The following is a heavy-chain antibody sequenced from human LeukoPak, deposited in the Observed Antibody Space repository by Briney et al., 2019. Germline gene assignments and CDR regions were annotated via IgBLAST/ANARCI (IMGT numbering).Heavy chain of an antibody. D-gene: IGHD5-24*01. CDR1: GFTFSSYA. Sequence: GGSLRLSCAASGFTFSSYAMSWVRQAPGKGLEWVSAISGSGGSTYYADSVKGRFTISRDNAKNSLYLQMNSLRAEDTALYYCVQYGYYFDYWGQGTLVTVSS. J-gene: IGHJ4*02. V-gene: IGHV3-23*01. CDR3: VQYGYYFDY. CDR2: ISGSGGST.